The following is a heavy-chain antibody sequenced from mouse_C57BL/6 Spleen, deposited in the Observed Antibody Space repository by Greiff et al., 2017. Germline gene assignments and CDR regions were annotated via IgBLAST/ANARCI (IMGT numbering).Heavy chain of an antibody. D-gene: IGHD3-2*02. J-gene: IGHJ2*01. CDR2: IHPNSGST. CDR3: ARGGQLRLPDY. CDR1: GYTFTSYW. Sequence: QVQLQQSGAELVKPGASVKLSCKASGYTFTSYWMHWVKQRPGQGLEWIGMIHPNSGSTNYNEKFKSKATLTVDKSSSTAYMQLSSLTSEDSAVYYCARGGQLRLPDYWGQGTTLTVSS. V-gene: IGHV1-64*01.